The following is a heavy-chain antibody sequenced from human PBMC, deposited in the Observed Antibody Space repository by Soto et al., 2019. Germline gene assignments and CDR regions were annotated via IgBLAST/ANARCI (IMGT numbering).Heavy chain of an antibody. CDR2: IAFDGSQG. D-gene: IGHD2-21*02. CDR1: GFSFNTSG. J-gene: IGHJ6*02. V-gene: IGHV3-30*03. CDR3: ATKVRVTNYLYYGMDV. Sequence: QVQLVESGGGVVQPGRALRLSCAASGFSFNTSGMHWVRQAPGKGLEWVAVIAFDGSQGFYGDSVRGRFTISRDNSKNTLFLQMKSLTPEDTAVYYCATKVRVTNYLYYGMDVWGQGTTVTVSS.